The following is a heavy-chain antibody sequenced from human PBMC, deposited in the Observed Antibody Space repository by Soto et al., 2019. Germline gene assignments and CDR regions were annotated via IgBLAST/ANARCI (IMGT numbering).Heavy chain of an antibody. V-gene: IGHV4-39*01. J-gene: IGHJ6*03. D-gene: IGHD2-21*02. CDR1: GDSISSSTYS. CDR2: IHYSGST. Sequence: SETLSLTCTVSGDSISSSTYSWGWIRQPPGKGLEWIGNIHYSGSTYYSPSLKSRVTMSVDTSKNQFSLKVNFVTAADTAVFYWARLRSTVYYYMDVWGKGTTVTVSS. CDR3: ARLRSTVYYYMDV.